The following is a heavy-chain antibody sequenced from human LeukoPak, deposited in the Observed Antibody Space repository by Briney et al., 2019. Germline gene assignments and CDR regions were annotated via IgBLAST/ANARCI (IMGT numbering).Heavy chain of an antibody. Sequence: PGRSLRLSCAASGFTFSSYAMHWVRQAPGKGLEWVAVISYDGSNKYYADSVKGRFTISRDNSKNTLYLQMNSLRAEDTAVYYCARMGGNDAFDIWGQGTMVTVSS. D-gene: IGHD3-16*01. CDR3: ARMGGNDAFDI. J-gene: IGHJ3*02. CDR2: ISYDGSNK. V-gene: IGHV3-30-3*01. CDR1: GFTFSSYA.